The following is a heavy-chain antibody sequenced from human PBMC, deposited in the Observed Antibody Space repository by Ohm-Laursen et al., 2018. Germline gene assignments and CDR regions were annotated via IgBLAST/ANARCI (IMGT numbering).Heavy chain of an antibody. CDR1: GASISSEY. CDR2: IYYRGTT. CDR3: ARLQRGGSPDY. D-gene: IGHD2-15*01. J-gene: IGHJ4*02. V-gene: IGHV4-59*08. Sequence: SETLSLTCTVSGASISSEYWTWIRQPPGKGLEWIGYIYYRGTTNYNPSLKSRVTISVDTSKNQFLLKLSSVTAADTAVYYCARLQRGGSPDYWGQGTLVTVSS.